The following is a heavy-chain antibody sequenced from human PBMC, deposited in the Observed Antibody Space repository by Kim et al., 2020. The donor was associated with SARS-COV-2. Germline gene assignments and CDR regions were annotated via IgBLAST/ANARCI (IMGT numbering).Heavy chain of an antibody. CDR3: ARVSSGGNRWAYFQH. CDR1: GYTFTSYG. Sequence: ASVKVSCKASGYTFTSYGISWVRQAPGQGLEWMGWISAYNGNTNYAQKLQGRVTMTTDTSTSTAYMELRSLRSDDTAVYYCARVSSGGNRWAYFQHWGQGTLVTVSS. D-gene: IGHD2-15*01. CDR2: ISAYNGNT. J-gene: IGHJ1*01. V-gene: IGHV1-18*01.